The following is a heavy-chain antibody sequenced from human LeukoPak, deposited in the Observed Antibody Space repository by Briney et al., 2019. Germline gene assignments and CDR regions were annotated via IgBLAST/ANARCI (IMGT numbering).Heavy chain of an antibody. CDR3: ARGRVLEWLLIYYYYGMDV. Sequence: SETLSLTCAVYGGSFSGYYWSWIRQPPGKGLEWIGEINHSGSTNYNPSLKSRVTISVDTSKNQFSLKLSSVTAADPAVYYCARGRVLEWLLIYYYYGMDVWGQGTTVTVSS. D-gene: IGHD3-3*01. J-gene: IGHJ6*02. V-gene: IGHV4-34*01. CDR1: GGSFSGYY. CDR2: INHSGST.